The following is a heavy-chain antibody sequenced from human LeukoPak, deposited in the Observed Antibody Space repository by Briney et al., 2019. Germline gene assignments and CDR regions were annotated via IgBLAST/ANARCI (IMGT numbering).Heavy chain of an antibody. J-gene: IGHJ4*02. D-gene: IGHD6-13*01. CDR2: VQQEGSEK. CDR3: ARAATTGTVDY. Sequence: GSLRLSCAASGFTFSSYSMNWVRQAPGKGLEWVANVQQEGSEKYYVDSMKGRFTISRDNAKDSLYLQVNSLRAEDTAVYYCARAATTGTVDYWGQGTLITVSS. CDR1: GFTFSSYS. V-gene: IGHV3-7*01.